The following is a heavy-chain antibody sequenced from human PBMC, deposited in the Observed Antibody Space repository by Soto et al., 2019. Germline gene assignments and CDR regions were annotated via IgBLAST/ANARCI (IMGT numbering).Heavy chain of an antibody. Sequence: SETLSLTCTVSGGSISSGGYYWSWIRQHPGKGLEWIGYIYYSGSTYYNPSLKSRVTISVDTSKNQFSLKLSSVTAADTAVYYCARGVSSSGYDWGSTDRFDYWGQGTLVTVSS. CDR3: ARGVSSSGYDWGSTDRFDY. J-gene: IGHJ4*02. V-gene: IGHV4-31*03. D-gene: IGHD5-12*01. CDR1: GGSISSGGYY. CDR2: IYYSGST.